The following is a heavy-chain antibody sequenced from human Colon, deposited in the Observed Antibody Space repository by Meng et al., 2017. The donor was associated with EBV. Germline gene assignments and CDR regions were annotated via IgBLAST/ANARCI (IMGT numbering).Heavy chain of an antibody. CDR1: XGSFSGYY. D-gene: IGHD4-17*01. J-gene: IGHJ4*02. Sequence: QVQLQQWGAGLLKPSETLPLTCAVXXGSFSGYYWTWIRQPPGKGLEWIGEINHSGSTNYNPSLKSRVTISVDTSKNQFSLKVTSVTAADTAVYYCARYRLQNDYGDQLYYFDYLGQGSLVTVSS. CDR3: ARYRLQNDYGDQLYYFDY. CDR2: INHSGST. V-gene: IGHV4-34*01.